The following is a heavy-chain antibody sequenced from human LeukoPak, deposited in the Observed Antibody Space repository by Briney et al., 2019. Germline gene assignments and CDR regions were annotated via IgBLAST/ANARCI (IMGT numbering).Heavy chain of an antibody. CDR2: IYYSGST. CDR3: ARGKMATINVYYYYMDV. CDR1: GGSISSYY. V-gene: IGHV4-59*01. D-gene: IGHD5-24*01. J-gene: IGHJ6*03. Sequence: SETLSLTCTVSGGSISSYYWSWIRQPPGKGLEWIGYIYYSGSTNYNPSLKSRVTISVDTSKNQFSLKLSSVTAADTAVYYCARGKMATINVYYYYMDVWGKGTTVTVSS.